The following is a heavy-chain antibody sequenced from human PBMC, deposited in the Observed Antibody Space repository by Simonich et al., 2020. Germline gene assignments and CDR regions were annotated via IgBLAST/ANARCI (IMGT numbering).Heavy chain of an antibody. CDR3: ARDLRGSYYYYYYMDV. J-gene: IGHJ6*03. CDR2: INPNSGGT. V-gene: IGHV1-2*02. CDR1: GYTFTGYY. D-gene: IGHD1-26*01. Sequence: QVQLVQSGAEVKKPGASVKVSCKASGYTFTGYYIHWVRQAPGQGLEWMGWINPNSGGTNYTQKFQGRVTMTRDTSISTAYMELSRLRSDDTAVYYCARDLRGSYYYYYYMDVWGKGTTVTVSS.